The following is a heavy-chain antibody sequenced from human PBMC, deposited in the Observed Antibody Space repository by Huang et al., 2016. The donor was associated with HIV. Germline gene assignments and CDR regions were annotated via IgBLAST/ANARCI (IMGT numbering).Heavy chain of an antibody. CDR1: RFTFSKFA. CDR3: TKGHYYDTNGYVAFDI. Sequence: QVQLVESGGGVVRPGRSLRLSCAASRFTFSKFAMPWVRQAPWKGLEGMAVISYDGSSKHYADSVTGRLTISRDNSNNTLYLQMNSLTVEDTAVYYCTKGHYYDTNGYVAFDIWGQGTMVTVSS. V-gene: IGHV3-30*18. J-gene: IGHJ3*02. CDR2: ISYDGSSK. D-gene: IGHD3-22*01.